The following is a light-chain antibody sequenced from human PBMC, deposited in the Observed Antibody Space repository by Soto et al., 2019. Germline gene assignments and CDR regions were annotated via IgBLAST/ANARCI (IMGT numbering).Light chain of an antibody. V-gene: IGKV1-39*01. CDR1: QSISIN. J-gene: IGKJ2*01. CDR3: QQTYTTRVYT. CDR2: AAS. Sequence: DILLTQSPTSLSASVGDTVTITCRASQSISINLNWYQHRPGEAPKVLIYAASTLATGAPSRFSGTGVETDFTLTISSLQLEDVATYYCQQTYTTRVYTFGQGTKLEFK.